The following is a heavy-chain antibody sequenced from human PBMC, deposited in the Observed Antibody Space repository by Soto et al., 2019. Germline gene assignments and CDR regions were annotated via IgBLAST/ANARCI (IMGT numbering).Heavy chain of an antibody. V-gene: IGHV3-30-3*01. Sequence: QVQLVESGGGVVQPGRSLRLSCAASGFIFSGYAMPWVRQAPGKGLEWVAVISYDGNTEYYADSVKGRFTVSRDNSKNTLYVQMNNLSAEDTAIYYCAKETSAYEIDYWGQGTLVTVSS. D-gene: IGHD5-12*01. CDR2: ISYDGNTE. CDR1: GFIFSGYA. CDR3: AKETSAYEIDY. J-gene: IGHJ4*02.